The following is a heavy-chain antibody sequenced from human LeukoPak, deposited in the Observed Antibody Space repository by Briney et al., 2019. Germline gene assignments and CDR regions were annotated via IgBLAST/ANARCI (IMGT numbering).Heavy chain of an antibody. Sequence: SETLSLTCAVYGGSFSGYYWSWIRQSPGKGLEWIGYIYHSGSTTYSPSLKSRVTISLYTSRNQFSLKLISVTAADTAIYYCARALIGSAPDYWGQGTLATVSS. D-gene: IGHD2-21*01. CDR3: ARALIGSAPDY. CDR1: GGSFSGYY. CDR2: IYHSGST. J-gene: IGHJ4*02. V-gene: IGHV4-59*01.